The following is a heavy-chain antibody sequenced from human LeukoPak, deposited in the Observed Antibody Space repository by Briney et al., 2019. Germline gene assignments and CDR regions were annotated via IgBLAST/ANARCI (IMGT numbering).Heavy chain of an antibody. CDR1: GYTFTGYY. D-gene: IGHD3-22*01. V-gene: IGHV1-2*04. Sequence: ASVKVSCKASGYTFTGYYMHWVRQAPGQGLEWMGWINPNSGGTNYAQKFQGWVTMTRDTSISTAYMELSRLRSDDTAVYYCAINYYDSSGYQDSYCFDYWGQGTLVTVSS. CDR2: INPNSGGT. J-gene: IGHJ4*02. CDR3: AINYYDSSGYQDSYCFDY.